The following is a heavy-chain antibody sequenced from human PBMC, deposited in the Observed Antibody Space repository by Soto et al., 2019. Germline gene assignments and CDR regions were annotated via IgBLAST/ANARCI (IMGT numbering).Heavy chain of an antibody. D-gene: IGHD3-10*01. CDR1: GFTFSKYA. Sequence: GGSLRLSCSGSGFTFSKYAIYWVRQAPGKGLNYVSAINYSGNRTYYADSVKGRFTISRDNSRNVVHLLICSLTADDTAMYYCLRATYYYASGTYYKTLDYWGQGTLVTVSS. CDR2: INYSGNRT. CDR3: LRATYYYASGTYYKTLDY. V-gene: IGHV3-64D*06. J-gene: IGHJ4*02.